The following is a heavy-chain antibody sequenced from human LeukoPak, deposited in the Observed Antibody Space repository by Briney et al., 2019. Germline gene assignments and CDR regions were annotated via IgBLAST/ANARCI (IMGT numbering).Heavy chain of an antibody. D-gene: IGHD2-2*01. CDR1: GDSISSYY. V-gene: IGHV4-59*01. J-gene: IGHJ4*02. Sequence: PSETLSLTCIVSGDSISSYYWSWIRQPPGKGLEWIGYIHYSGNTNYNPSLKNRVTISLDTSKNQFSLKLSSVTAADTAVYYCARTIVVPSAYLYYFDYWGQGILVTVSS. CDR3: ARTIVVPSAYLYYFDY. CDR2: IHYSGNT.